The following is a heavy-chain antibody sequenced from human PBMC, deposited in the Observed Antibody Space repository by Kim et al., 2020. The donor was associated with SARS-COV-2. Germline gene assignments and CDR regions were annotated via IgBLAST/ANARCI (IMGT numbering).Heavy chain of an antibody. CDR2: MNPNSGNT. V-gene: IGHV1-8*01. J-gene: IGHJ4*02. CDR3: ASSIVGATLDY. Sequence: ASVKVSCKASGYTFTSYDINWVRQATGQGLEWMGWMNPNSGNTGYAKKFQGRVTMTRNTSISTAYMELSSLRSEDTAVYYCASSIVGATLDYWGQGTLVTVSS. CDR1: GYTFTSYD. D-gene: IGHD1-26*01.